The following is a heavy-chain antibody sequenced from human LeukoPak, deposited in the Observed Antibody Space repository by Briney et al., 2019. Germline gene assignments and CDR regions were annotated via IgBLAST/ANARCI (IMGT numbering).Heavy chain of an antibody. CDR2: ISGSGGST. V-gene: IGHV3-23*01. J-gene: IGHJ4*02. CDR1: GFTFSSYA. Sequence: PGGSLRLSCAASGFTFSSYAMSWVRQAPGKGLEWVSAISGSGGSTYYADSVKGRFTISRDNSKNTLYLQMNSLRAEDTAVYFCVKLPAKMSTVTTGYFDSSGQGALVTASS. CDR3: VKLPAKMSTVTTGYFDS. D-gene: IGHD4-11*01.